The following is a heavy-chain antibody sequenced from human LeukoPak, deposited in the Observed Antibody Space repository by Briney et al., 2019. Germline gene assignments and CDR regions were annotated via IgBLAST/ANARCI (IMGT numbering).Heavy chain of an antibody. V-gene: IGHV4-59*12. CDR1: GASISSYY. CDR3: ARGGSPPDCFDP. Sequence: SETLSLTCSVSGASISSYYWSWIRQPPGKGLEWIGYIYYSGSTKYNPSLKSRVTMSVDTSKNQFSLKLSSVTAADTAVYYCARGGSPPDCFDPWGQGTLVTVSS. D-gene: IGHD6-13*01. J-gene: IGHJ5*02. CDR2: IYYSGST.